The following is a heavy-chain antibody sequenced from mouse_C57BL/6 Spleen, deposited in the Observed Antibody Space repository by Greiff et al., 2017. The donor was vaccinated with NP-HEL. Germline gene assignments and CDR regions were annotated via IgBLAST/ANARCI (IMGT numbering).Heavy chain of an antibody. V-gene: IGHV5-4*03. CDR3: ARGIYYDYRYYAMDY. CDR2: LSDGGSYT. D-gene: IGHD2-4*01. CDR1: GFTFSSYA. J-gene: IGHJ4*01. Sequence: EVKLMESGGGLVKPGGSLKLSCAASGFTFSSYAMSWVRQTPEKRLEWVATLSDGGSYTYYPDNVKGRFTISRDNAKNNLYLQMSHLKSEDTAMYYCARGIYYDYRYYAMDYWGQGTSVTVSS.